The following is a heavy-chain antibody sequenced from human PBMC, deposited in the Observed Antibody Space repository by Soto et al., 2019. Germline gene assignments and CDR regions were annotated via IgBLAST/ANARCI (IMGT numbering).Heavy chain of an antibody. V-gene: IGHV1-69*06. CDR1: GGTFSSYA. CDR3: AGGGGYYYDSRY. Sequence: QVQLVQSGAEVKKPGSSVKVSCKASGGTFSSYAISWVRQAPGQGLEWMGGIIPIFGTANYAQKFQGRVTITPEKSPNTAYMGLSSLGTEDKAVYFGAGGGGYYYDSRYWGQGTLVTVSS. CDR2: IIPIFGTA. D-gene: IGHD3-22*01. J-gene: IGHJ4*02.